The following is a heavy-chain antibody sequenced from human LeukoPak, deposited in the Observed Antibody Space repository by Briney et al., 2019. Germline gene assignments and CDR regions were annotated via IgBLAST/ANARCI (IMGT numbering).Heavy chain of an antibody. CDR3: ASHDSYGYYFDY. D-gene: IGHD5-18*01. CDR2: IYTSGST. V-gene: IGHV4-4*09. Sequence: SETLSLTCTVSGGSISSYYWSWIRQPPGKGLEWIGYIYTSGSTNYNPSLKSRVTISVDTSKNQFSLKLSSVTAADTAVYYCASHDSYGYYFDYWGQGTLVTVSS. J-gene: IGHJ4*02. CDR1: GGSISSYY.